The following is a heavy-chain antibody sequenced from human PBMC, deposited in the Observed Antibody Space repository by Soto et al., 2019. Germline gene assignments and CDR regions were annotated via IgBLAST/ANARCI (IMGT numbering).Heavy chain of an antibody. Sequence: QLQLQESGPGLVKPSETLSLTCTVSGGSISSSSYYWGWIRQPPGKGLEWIGSIYYSGSTYYNPSLKSRVTISVGTSKNQFSLKLSSVTDADTAVYYCARGLYDYIWGSYREEAFDIWGQGTMVTVSS. CDR3: ARGLYDYIWGSYREEAFDI. D-gene: IGHD3-16*02. V-gene: IGHV4-39*01. CDR2: IYYSGST. CDR1: GGSISSSSYY. J-gene: IGHJ3*02.